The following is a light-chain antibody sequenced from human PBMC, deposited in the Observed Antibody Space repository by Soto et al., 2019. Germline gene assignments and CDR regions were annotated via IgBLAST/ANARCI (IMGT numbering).Light chain of an antibody. CDR1: SSDVGGYNY. J-gene: IGLJ1*01. Sequence: QSVLTQPASVSGSPGQSITISCTGTSSDVGGYNYVSWYQQHPGKAPNLMIYEVSNRPSGVSNRFSGSKSGNTASLPISGLQAEAEADSYCSSSTSSRPTYVIGTGTKV. CDR3: SSSTSSRPTYV. V-gene: IGLV2-14*01. CDR2: EVS.